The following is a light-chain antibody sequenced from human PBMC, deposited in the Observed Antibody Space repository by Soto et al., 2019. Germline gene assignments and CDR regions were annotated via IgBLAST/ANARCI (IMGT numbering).Light chain of an antibody. CDR3: SSYTRSRATV. Sequence: QSVLTQPASVSGSPGQSITISCTGTSSDVGGYNYVSWYQQQSGKAPKLMIHEVSNRPSGVSNRFSGSKSGNTASLTISGLQAEDETDYYCSSYTRSRATVCGIGTKVTVL. CDR2: EVS. J-gene: IGLJ1*01. CDR1: SSDVGGYNY. V-gene: IGLV2-14*01.